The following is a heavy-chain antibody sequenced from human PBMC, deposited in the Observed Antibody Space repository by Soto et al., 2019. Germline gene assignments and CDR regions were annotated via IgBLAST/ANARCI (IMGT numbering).Heavy chain of an antibody. CDR3: ARGASQGGIITMVRGVIPYYYYGMDV. CDR1: GFTFSSYA. Sequence: GGSLRLSCAASGFTFSSYAMHWVRQAPGKGLEWVAVISYDGSNKYYADSVKGRFTISRDNSKNTLYLQMNSLRAEDTAVYYCARGASQGGIITMVRGVIPYYYYGMDVWGQGTTVTVS. D-gene: IGHD3-10*01. J-gene: IGHJ6*02. V-gene: IGHV3-30-3*01. CDR2: ISYDGSNK.